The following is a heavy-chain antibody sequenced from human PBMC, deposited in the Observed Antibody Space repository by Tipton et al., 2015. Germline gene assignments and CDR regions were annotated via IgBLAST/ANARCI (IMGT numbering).Heavy chain of an antibody. CDR2: ISYTDGA. D-gene: IGHD4-23*01. V-gene: IGHV4-61*01. J-gene: IGHJ4*02. CDR3: ARARGRHGGLFDS. Sequence: TLSLTCTVSGGSVTSGSYYWSWIRQPPGKGLEWIGYISYTDGAHYNPALKSRATISVDTSKTQFSLKMSSVTASDTAVYYCARARGRHGGLFDSWGQGILVTVSS. CDR1: GGSVTSGSYY.